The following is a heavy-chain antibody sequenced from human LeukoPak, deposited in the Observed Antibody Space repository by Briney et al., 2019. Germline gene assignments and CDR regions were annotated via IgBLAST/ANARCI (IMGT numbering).Heavy chain of an antibody. J-gene: IGHJ4*02. V-gene: IGHV3-23*01. D-gene: IGHD2-15*01. Sequence: GGSLRLSCAASGFTFSTYAMSWVRQIPGKGLEWVSAINGSDDGTYYADSVKGRFTISRDNSRNTLYLQMNTLRAEDTAVYFCAKSPVSSCRGSFCYPFDYWGQGNLVTVSS. CDR2: INGSDDGT. CDR3: AKSPVSSCRGSFCYPFDY. CDR1: GFTFSTYA.